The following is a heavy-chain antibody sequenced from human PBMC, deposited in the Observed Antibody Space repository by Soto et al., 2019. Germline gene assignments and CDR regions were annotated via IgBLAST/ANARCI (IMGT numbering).Heavy chain of an antibody. J-gene: IGHJ6*02. CDR1: GGSINSGGYY. CDR3: ARATPSVATLGYGLDV. D-gene: IGHD5-12*01. CDR2: IYYTGST. V-gene: IGHV4-31*03. Sequence: QVQLQESGPGLVKPSQTLSLTCTVSGGSINSGGYYWNWIRQHPGRGLEWMGYIYYTGSTYYNPSLKSRITFSIDTSRRQFSLKVNSVTAADTAVYYCARATPSVATLGYGLDVWGQGTTVVVSS.